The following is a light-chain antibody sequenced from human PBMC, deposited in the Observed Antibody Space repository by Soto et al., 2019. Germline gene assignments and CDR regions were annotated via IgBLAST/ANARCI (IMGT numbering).Light chain of an antibody. CDR3: HQYADSPET. V-gene: IGKV3D-15*02. Sequence: EIVMTQSPATVSVSPGERATLSCRASQSVSNDLAWYQQKPGQAPRLLIYAASTRATGIPARFSGSGSGREFTLTISRLEPEDVAVFYCHQYADSPETFGQGTKVDIK. J-gene: IGKJ1*01. CDR2: AAS. CDR1: QSVSND.